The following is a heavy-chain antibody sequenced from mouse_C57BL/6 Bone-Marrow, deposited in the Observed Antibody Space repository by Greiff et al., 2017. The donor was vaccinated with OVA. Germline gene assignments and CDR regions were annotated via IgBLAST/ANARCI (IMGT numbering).Heavy chain of an antibody. Sequence: EVMLVESGPGLVKPSQTVFLTCTVTGISITTGNYRWSWIRQFPGNNLEWLGYIYYSGTITYTPSLTSRTTITRDTPKNQFFLEMNSLTAEDTATYYGAREREADGYYWYFDVWGTGTTVTVAS. D-gene: IGHD2-3*01. V-gene: IGHV3-5*01. CDR1: GISITTGNYR. CDR3: AREREADGYYWYFDV. CDR2: IYYSGTI. J-gene: IGHJ1*03.